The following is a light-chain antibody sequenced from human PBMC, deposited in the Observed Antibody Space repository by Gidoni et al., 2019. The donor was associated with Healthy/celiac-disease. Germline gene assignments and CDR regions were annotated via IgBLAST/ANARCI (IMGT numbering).Light chain of an antibody. V-gene: IGKV1-39*01. CDR1: QSISNY. Sequence: DIKMTQSPSSLSASVGDRFTITCRPSQSISNYLNWYQQKPGKAPKLLIYAASSLQSGVPSRFSGSGSRTDFTITISSLQPEDFATYYCQQSYSTPWTFGQGTKVEIK. CDR2: AAS. J-gene: IGKJ1*01. CDR3: QQSYSTPWT.